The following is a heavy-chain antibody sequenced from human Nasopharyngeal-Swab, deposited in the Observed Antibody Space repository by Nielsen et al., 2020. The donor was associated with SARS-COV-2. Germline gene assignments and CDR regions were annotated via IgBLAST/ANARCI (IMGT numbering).Heavy chain of an antibody. V-gene: IGHV1-46*01. CDR2: INPGGGSA. CDR1: GYTFTRYY. D-gene: IGHD2-15*01. J-gene: IGHJ5*02. CDR3: ARGGDPREVVAATDCFDP. Sequence: ASVKVSCKASGYTFTRYYIHCLRQAPGQGLEWMGIINPGGGSARYSQNFQGRVTMTRDTSTSTVYMEPSSLRSEDTAVYYCARGGDPREVVAATDCFDPWGQGTLVTVSS.